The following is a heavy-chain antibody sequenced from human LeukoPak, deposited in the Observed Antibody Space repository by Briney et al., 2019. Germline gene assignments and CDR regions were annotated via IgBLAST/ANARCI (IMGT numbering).Heavy chain of an antibody. D-gene: IGHD3-9*01. CDR2: MNPNSGNT. CDR1: GYTFTSYD. J-gene: IGHJ6*02. CDR3: ARAYYDILTGYYVGWRYGMDV. Sequence: AASVKLSCKASGYTFTSYDINWVRQATGQGLEWMGWMNPNSGNTGYAQKFQGRVTMTRNTSMRTAYMELSSLRSEDTAVYYCARAYYDILTGYYVGWRYGMDVWGQGTTVTVSS. V-gene: IGHV1-8*01.